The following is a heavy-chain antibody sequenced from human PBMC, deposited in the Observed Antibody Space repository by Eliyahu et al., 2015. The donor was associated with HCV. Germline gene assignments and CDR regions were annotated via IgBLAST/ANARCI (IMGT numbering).Heavy chain of an antibody. J-gene: IGHJ4*02. Sequence: QLSLQESGPGLVKPSETLSLTCTVXGDSXSXSXXYWAWIRQPPGKGLEWVGSIYYSGNTYSSPSLRSRVTLSVDTSKNQFSLKLSSVTAADTAVYYCARQPTSVIIGVIRTGTYYFDYWGQGTLVTVSS. D-gene: IGHD3-22*01. CDR2: IYYSGNT. CDR3: ARQPTSVIIGVIRTGTYYFDY. CDR1: GDSXSXSXXY. V-gene: IGHV4-39*01.